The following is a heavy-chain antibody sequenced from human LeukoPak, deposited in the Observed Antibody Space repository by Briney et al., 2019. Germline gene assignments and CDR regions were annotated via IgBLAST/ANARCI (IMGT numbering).Heavy chain of an antibody. D-gene: IGHD6-19*01. V-gene: IGHV4-39*01. J-gene: IGHJ4*02. CDR1: GGSISSSSYY. CDR2: IYYSGST. Sequence: SATLSLTCTVSGGSISSSSYYWGWIRQPPGKGLEWIGSIYYSGSTYYNPSLKSRVTISVDTSKNQFSLKLSSVTAADTAVYYCARQTGGYSSGWVNYWGQGTLVTVSS. CDR3: ARQTGGYSSGWVNY.